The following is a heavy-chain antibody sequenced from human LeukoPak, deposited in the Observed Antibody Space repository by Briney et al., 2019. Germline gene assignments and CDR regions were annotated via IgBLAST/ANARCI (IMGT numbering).Heavy chain of an antibody. CDR3: ARAGGVRGVDAFDI. Sequence: SETLSLTCTVSGGSISSYYWSWIRQPPGEGVGWLGYIYYSGSTNYNPSLKSRVTISVDTSKNQVSLKLSSVTAADTAVYYCARAGGVRGVDAFDIWGQGTVVTVSS. CDR2: IYYSGST. D-gene: IGHD3-10*01. CDR1: GGSISSYY. J-gene: IGHJ3*02. V-gene: IGHV4-59*13.